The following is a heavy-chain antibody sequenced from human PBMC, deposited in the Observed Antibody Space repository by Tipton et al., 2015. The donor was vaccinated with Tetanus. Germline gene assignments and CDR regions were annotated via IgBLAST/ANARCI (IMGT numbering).Heavy chain of an antibody. V-gene: IGHV4-59*12. CDR2: IYYTGST. J-gene: IGHJ4*02. Sequence: TLSLTCTVSGGSMNSYYWSWIRQPPGKGLEWIGYIYYTGSTNYNPSLTGRVSMSLDTSKQQFSLSLTSATAADTAVYYCARGWSECSSWSCSPFDSWGQGTLVTVSS. CDR1: GGSMNSYY. D-gene: IGHD2-2*01. CDR3: ARGWSECSSWSCSPFDS.